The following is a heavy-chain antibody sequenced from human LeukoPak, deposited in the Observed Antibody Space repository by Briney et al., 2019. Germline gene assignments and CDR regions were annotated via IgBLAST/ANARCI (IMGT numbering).Heavy chain of an antibody. Sequence: GGSLRLSCAASGFTFSSYSMNWVRQAPGKGLEWVSSISSSSSYIYYADSVKGRFTISRDNAKNSLYLQMNSLRAEDTAVYYCVRLLVVATGCSDWGQGTLVTVSS. J-gene: IGHJ4*02. CDR2: ISSSSSYI. V-gene: IGHV3-21*01. CDR1: GFTFSSYS. CDR3: VRLLVVATGCSD. D-gene: IGHD2-15*01.